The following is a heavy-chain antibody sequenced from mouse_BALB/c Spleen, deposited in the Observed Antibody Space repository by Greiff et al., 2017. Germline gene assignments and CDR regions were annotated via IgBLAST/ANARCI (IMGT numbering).Heavy chain of an antibody. Sequence: EVKVEESGGGLVQPGGSRKLSCAASGFTFSSFGMHWVRQAPEKGLEWVAYISSGSSTIYYADTVKGRFTISRDNPKNTLFLQMTSLRSEDTAMYYCAREGSYRAWFAYWGQGTQVTVSA. CDR2: ISSGSSTI. J-gene: IGHJ3*01. V-gene: IGHV5-17*02. CDR1: GFTFSSFG. CDR3: AREGSYRAWFAY. D-gene: IGHD1-1*01.